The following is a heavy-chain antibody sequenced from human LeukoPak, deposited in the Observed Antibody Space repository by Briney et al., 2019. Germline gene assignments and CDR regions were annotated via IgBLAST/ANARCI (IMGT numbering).Heavy chain of an antibody. V-gene: IGHV3-53*01. D-gene: IGHD3-22*01. CDR1: GFTVSRSY. J-gene: IGHJ4*02. Sequence: GGSLRLSCAASGFTVSRSYISWVRQAPGKGLEWVSVIYTSGNTYYADSVKGRFTTSRDNSKNTLYLQMNSLRAEDTAVYYCARAPFYFDSSNYPYFDYWGQGTLVTVSS. CDR2: IYTSGNT. CDR3: ARAPFYFDSSNYPYFDY.